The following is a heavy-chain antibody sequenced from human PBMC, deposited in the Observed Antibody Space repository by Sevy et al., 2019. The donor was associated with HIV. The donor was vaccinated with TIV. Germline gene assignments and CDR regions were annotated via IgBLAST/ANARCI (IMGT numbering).Heavy chain of an antibody. CDR1: GDTFTNNY. V-gene: IGHV1-46*01. CDR3: VRADPDQHFDS. J-gene: IGHJ4*02. CDR2: VDPSAGNT. Sequence: ASVKVSCKASGDTFTNNYIHWVRQAPGQGLEWMGMVDPSAGNTTYAQKFQGRVTMTRETSTSILYMDLRSLRSEDTAVYYCVRADPDQHFDSWGQGTLVTVSS.